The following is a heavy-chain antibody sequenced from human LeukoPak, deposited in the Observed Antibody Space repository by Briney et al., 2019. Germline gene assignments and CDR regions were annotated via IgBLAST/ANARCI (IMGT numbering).Heavy chain of an antibody. D-gene: IGHD2-15*01. CDR3: ARGFITSDIVVVVGIRAFDI. Sequence: SETLSLTCAVYGGSFSGYYWSWIRQPPGKGLEWIGEINHSGSTNYNPSLKSRVTISVDTSKNQFSLKLSSVTAADTAVYYCARGFITSDIVVVVGIRAFDIWGQGTMVTVSS. V-gene: IGHV4-34*01. J-gene: IGHJ3*02. CDR1: GGSFSGYY. CDR2: INHSGST.